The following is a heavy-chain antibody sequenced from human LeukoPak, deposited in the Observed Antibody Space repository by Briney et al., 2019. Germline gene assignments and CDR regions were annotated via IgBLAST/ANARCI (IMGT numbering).Heavy chain of an antibody. CDR3: AKDRIVVVPAAINWFDP. V-gene: IGHV3-23*01. J-gene: IGHJ5*02. Sequence: GGPLRLSCAASGFTFSSYWMSWVRQAPGKGLEWVSAISGSGGSTYYADSVKGRFTISRDNSKNTLYLQMNSLRAEDTAVYYCAKDRIVVVPAAINWFDPWGQGTLVTVSS. D-gene: IGHD2-2*01. CDR1: GFTFSSYW. CDR2: ISGSGGST.